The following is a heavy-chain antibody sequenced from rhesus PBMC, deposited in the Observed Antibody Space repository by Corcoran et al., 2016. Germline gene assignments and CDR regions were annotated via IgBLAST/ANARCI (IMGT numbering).Heavy chain of an antibody. D-gene: IGHD2-27*01. V-gene: IGHV4-122*02. CDR3: ARDFRSGIYRDHGYFDL. Sequence: VQLQESGPGLVKPSETLSLTCAVSGGSISSGYYYWSWIRQPPGKGLEWIGYITYSGSPSYNPSLKSRVTISRDTSKNQFSLKLSSVTAADTAVYYCARDFRSGIYRDHGYFDLWGPGTPITISS. CDR2: ITYSGSP. CDR1: GGSISSGYYY. J-gene: IGHJ2*01.